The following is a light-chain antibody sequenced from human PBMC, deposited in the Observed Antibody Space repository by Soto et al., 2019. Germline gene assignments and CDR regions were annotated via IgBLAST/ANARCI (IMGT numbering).Light chain of an antibody. CDR3: KQYGSSSWT. V-gene: IGKV3-20*01. Sequence: EIVMTQSPATLSVSPGERATLSCRASQSVSSNLAWYQQKPGQAPRLLIYGASSRATGIQDRFSGSGSGTDFTLTISRLEAEDFAVYYCKQYGSSSWTFGQGTKVDIK. CDR2: GAS. J-gene: IGKJ1*01. CDR1: QSVSSN.